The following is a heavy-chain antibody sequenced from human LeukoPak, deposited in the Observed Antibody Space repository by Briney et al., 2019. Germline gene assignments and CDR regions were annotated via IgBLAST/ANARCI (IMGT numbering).Heavy chain of an antibody. CDR2: ISGSGGST. CDR3: AKHYYDSSGYYYLDYFDY. V-gene: IGHV3-23*01. CDR1: GLTFSSYA. J-gene: IGHJ4*02. Sequence: GGSLRLSCVVSGLTFSSYAMNWVRQAPGKGLEWVSAISGSGGSTYYADSVKGRFTISRDNSKNTLYLQMNSLRAEDTAVYYCAKHYYDSSGYYYLDYFDYWGQGTLVTVSS. D-gene: IGHD3-22*01.